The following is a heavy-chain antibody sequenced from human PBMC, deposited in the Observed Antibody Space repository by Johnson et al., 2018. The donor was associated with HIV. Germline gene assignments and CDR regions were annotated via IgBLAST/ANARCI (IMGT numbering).Heavy chain of an antibody. CDR3: AKEAAAAPFSI. CDR2: IRYDGSNK. CDR1: GFTFSSYG. J-gene: IGHJ3*02. V-gene: IGHV3-30*02. D-gene: IGHD6-25*01. Sequence: QVQLVESGGGVARPGGSVRLSCAASGFTFSSYGMHWVRQAPGKGLEWVAFIRYDGSNKYYADSVKGRFTISRDNSKNTLYLQMNSMRVEETAVYYCAKEAAAAPFSIWGHGTRVTVSS.